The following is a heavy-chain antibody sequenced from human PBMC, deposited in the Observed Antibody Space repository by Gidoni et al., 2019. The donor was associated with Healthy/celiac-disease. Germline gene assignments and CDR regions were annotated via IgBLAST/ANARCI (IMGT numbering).Heavy chain of an antibody. Sequence: QVQLVESGGGVVQPGRSLRLSCAASGFTFISYAMHWVRQAPGKGLEWVAVISYDGSNKYYADSVKGRFTISRDNSKNTLYLQMNSLRAEDTAVYYCARDAHDYGDYYGMDVWGQGTTVTVSS. J-gene: IGHJ6*02. CDR3: ARDAHDYGDYYGMDV. CDR2: ISYDGSNK. CDR1: GFTFISYA. V-gene: IGHV3-30-3*01. D-gene: IGHD4-17*01.